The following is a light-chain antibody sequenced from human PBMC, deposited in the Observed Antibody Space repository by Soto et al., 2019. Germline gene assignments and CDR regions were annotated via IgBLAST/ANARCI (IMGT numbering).Light chain of an antibody. CDR1: QSIKSW. V-gene: IGKV1-5*03. Sequence: DIQMTQSPSTLSASVGDRVTITCRASQSIKSWLAWYQQKPGKAPKLLIHKATSLESGVPSRFSGSGSETGFTLTISSLQPEDFATYYCQQYTTYSWTFGQGTKVDIK. CDR3: QQYTTYSWT. J-gene: IGKJ1*01. CDR2: KAT.